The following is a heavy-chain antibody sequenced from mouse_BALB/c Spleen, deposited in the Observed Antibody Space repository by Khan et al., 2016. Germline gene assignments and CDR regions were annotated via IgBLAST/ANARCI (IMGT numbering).Heavy chain of an antibody. CDR1: GYSITSDYA. CDR2: ISYSGST. J-gene: IGHJ3*01. CDR3: AEELGWFAY. D-gene: IGHD4-1*01. V-gene: IGHV3-2*02. Sequence: EVQLQESGPGLVKPSQSLSLTCTVTGYSITSDYAWNWIRQFPGNKLEWMGYISYSGSTSYNPSLKSRISITRDTSKNQIFLRLNSVTTEDTATXYYAEELGWFAYWGQGTLVTVSA.